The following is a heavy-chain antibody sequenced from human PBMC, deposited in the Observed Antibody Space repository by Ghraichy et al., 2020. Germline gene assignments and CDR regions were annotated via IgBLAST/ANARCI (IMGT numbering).Heavy chain of an antibody. CDR2: ISSNGGST. Sequence: GESLNISCSASGFTFSSYAMHWVRQAPGKGLEYVSAISSNGGSTYYADSVKGRFTISRDNSKNTLYLQMSSLRAEDTAVYYCVRPPAEDDGDYSDYWGQGTLVTVSS. J-gene: IGHJ4*02. V-gene: IGHV3-64D*06. CDR3: VRPPAEDDGDYSDY. CDR1: GFTFSSYA. D-gene: IGHD4-17*01.